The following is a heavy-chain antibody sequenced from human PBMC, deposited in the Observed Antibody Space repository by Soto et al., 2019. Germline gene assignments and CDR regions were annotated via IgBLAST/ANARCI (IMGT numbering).Heavy chain of an antibody. CDR3: ARSFGWYAIDQ. Sequence: SETLSLTCTVSGGSIETFYWSWIRQPPGKGLEWIAYISNSGSANYNPSLESRVTVSVDTAKKEFSLKLNSVTAADTATYYCARSFGWYAIDQWGQGTLVTVS. CDR2: ISNSGSA. J-gene: IGHJ1*01. CDR1: GGSIETFY. D-gene: IGHD6-19*01. V-gene: IGHV4-59*01.